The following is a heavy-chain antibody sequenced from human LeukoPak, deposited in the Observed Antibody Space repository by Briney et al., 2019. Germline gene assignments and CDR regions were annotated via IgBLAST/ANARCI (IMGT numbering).Heavy chain of an antibody. CDR1: GGSLSSNSYY. J-gene: IGHJ4*02. CDR2: IYYSGNT. V-gene: IGHV4-39*07. Sequence: SETLSLTCTVSGGSLSSNSYYWGWIRQPPGKGLEWIGSIYYSGNTYYNPSLKSRVTISVDRSKNQFSLKLSSVTAADTAVYYCAREDGSSARVFDYWGQGTLVTVSS. CDR3: AREDGSSARVFDY. D-gene: IGHD3-22*01.